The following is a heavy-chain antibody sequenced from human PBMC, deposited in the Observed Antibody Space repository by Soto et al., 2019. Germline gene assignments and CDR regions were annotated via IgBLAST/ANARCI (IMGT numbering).Heavy chain of an antibody. Sequence: SETLSLTCTVSGGSISSGGYYWSWIRQHPGKGLEWIGYIYYSGSTYYNPSLKSRVTISVDTSKNQFSLKLSSVTAADTAVYYCARGDSYGYNYYYGMDVWGQGTTVTVSS. V-gene: IGHV4-31*03. CDR2: IYYSGST. J-gene: IGHJ6*02. CDR3: ARGDSYGYNYYYGMDV. CDR1: GGSISSGGYY. D-gene: IGHD5-18*01.